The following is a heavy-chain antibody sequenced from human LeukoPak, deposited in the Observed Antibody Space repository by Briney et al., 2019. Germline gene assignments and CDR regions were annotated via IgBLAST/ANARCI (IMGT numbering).Heavy chain of an antibody. CDR1: GGSISSSHYY. D-gene: IGHD5-18*01. J-gene: IGHJ1*01. Sequence: SETLSLTCTVSGGSISSSHYYWGWIRQPPGKGLEWIGSLYYSENTYYNPSLKSRVTISVDTSKNQFSLRLSSVTAADSAVYYCAGWMQLWSTTLNGLKSFQHWGQGTLVTVSS. CDR2: LYYSENT. CDR3: AGWMQLWSTTLNGLKSFQH. V-gene: IGHV4-39*01.